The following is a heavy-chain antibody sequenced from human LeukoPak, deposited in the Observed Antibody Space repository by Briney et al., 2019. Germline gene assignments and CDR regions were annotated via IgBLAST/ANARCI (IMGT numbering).Heavy chain of an antibody. Sequence: ASVKVSCKASGYTFINYGISWVRQAPGPGLEWMGWISTYNGITNYAQKFQGRVTMTTDTSTSTVYMEVRSLRSDDTAVYYCVKDRTRRILSVVIAAEAFDIWGQGTMVTVSS. CDR2: ISTYNGIT. V-gene: IGHV1-18*01. D-gene: IGHD2-15*01. J-gene: IGHJ3*02. CDR3: VKDRTRRILSVVIAAEAFDI. CDR1: GYTFINYG.